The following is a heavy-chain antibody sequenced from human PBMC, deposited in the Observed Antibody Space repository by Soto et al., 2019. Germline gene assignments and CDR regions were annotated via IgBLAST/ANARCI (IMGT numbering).Heavy chain of an antibody. CDR2: IYYSGST. Sequence: QVQLQESGPGLVKPSQTLSLTCTVSGGSISSGDYYWSWIRQPPGKGLECIGYIYYSGSTYYNPALKSRITISVNTSKNQFSLKRSSVTAADTAVYYCAKGGSDLMARIFFWGQGTLVTVSS. D-gene: IGHD2-8*01. J-gene: IGHJ4*02. CDR1: GGSISSGDYY. CDR3: AKGGSDLMARIFF. V-gene: IGHV4-30-4*01.